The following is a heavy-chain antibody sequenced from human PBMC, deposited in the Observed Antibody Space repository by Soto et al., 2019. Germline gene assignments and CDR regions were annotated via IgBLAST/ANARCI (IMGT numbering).Heavy chain of an antibody. D-gene: IGHD2-15*01. Sequence: GGSLRLSCAASGFNFGSYGMHWVRQAPGKGLEWVADISYDGSEKFYTDSVKGRFTISRDNSKSTLYLQMNSLRAEDTAVYYCARDQGYDDYWGQGTLVTVSS. J-gene: IGHJ4*02. CDR3: ARDQGYDDY. CDR2: ISYDGSEK. V-gene: IGHV3-30*03. CDR1: GFNFGSYG.